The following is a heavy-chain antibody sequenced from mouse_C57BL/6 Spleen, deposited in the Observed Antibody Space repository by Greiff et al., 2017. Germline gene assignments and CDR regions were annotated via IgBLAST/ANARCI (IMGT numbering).Heavy chain of an antibody. CDR3: TTSITTVVASYYFDY. CDR2: IDPEDGDT. D-gene: IGHD1-1*01. CDR1: GFNIKDYY. V-gene: IGHV14-1*01. Sequence: VQLKESGAELVRPGASVTLSCTASGFNIKDYYMHWVKQRPEQGLEWIGRIDPEDGDTEYAPKFQGKATMTADTSSNTAYLPLSSLTAEDTADYYVTTSITTVVASYYFDYWGQGTTLTVSS. J-gene: IGHJ2*01.